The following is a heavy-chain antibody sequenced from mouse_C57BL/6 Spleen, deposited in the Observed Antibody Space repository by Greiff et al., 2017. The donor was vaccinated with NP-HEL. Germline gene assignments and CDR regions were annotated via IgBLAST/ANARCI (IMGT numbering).Heavy chain of an antibody. CDR3: AREASTGPYFDY. V-gene: IGHV1-50*01. CDR2: IDPSDSYT. CDR1: GYTFTSYW. D-gene: IGHD4-1*02. J-gene: IGHJ2*01. Sequence: VQLQQPGAELVKPGASVKLSCKASGYTFTSYWMQWVKQRPGQGLEWIGEIDPSDSYTNYNQKFKGKATLTVDTSSSTAYMQLSSLTSEDSAVYYCAREASTGPYFDYWGQGTTLTVSS.